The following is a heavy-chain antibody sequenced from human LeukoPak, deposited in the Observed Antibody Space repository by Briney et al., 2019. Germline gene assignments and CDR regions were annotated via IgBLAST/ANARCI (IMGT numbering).Heavy chain of an antibody. CDR3: ARDRITMVWGRGGTWFDP. CDR2: INPNSGGT. V-gene: IGHV1-2*02. Sequence: GASVKVSCKASGYTFTGYYMHWVRQAPGQGLEWMGWINPNSGGTNYAQKFQGRVTMTRDTSISTAYMELSRLRSDDTAVYYCARDRITMVWGRGGTWFDPWGQGTLVTVSS. CDR1: GYTFTGYY. J-gene: IGHJ5*02. D-gene: IGHD3-10*01.